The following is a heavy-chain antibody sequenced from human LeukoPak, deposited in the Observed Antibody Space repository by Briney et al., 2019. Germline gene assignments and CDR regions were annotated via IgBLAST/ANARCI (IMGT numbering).Heavy chain of an antibody. D-gene: IGHD3-22*01. J-gene: IGHJ5*02. CDR2: IWYDGSNK. V-gene: IGHV3-33*01. Sequence: GRSLRLSCAASGFTFSSYGMHWVRQAPGKGLEWVAGIWYDGSNKYYADSVKGRFTISRDNSKNTLYLQMNSLRAEDTAVYYCARERGWLNDYNWFDPWGQGTLVTVSS. CDR3: ARERGWLNDYNWFDP. CDR1: GFTFSSYG.